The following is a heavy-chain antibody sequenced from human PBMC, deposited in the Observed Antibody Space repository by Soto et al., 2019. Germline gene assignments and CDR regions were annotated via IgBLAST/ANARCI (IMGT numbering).Heavy chain of an antibody. Sequence: ASVKVSCKASGYTFTSYAMHWVRQAPGQRLEWMGWINAGNGNTKYSQKFQGRVTITRDTSASTAYMELSSLRSEDTAVYYCARDRYCSGGSCYFFGYWGQGTLVTVSS. J-gene: IGHJ4*02. D-gene: IGHD2-15*01. CDR3: ARDRYCSGGSCYFFGY. V-gene: IGHV1-3*01. CDR2: INAGNGNT. CDR1: GYTFTSYA.